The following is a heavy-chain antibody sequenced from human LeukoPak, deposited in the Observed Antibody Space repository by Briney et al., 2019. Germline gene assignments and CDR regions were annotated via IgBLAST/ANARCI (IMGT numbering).Heavy chain of an antibody. V-gene: IGHV3-11*01. Sequence: GGSLRLSCAASGFTFRDYAMSWIRQAPGEGLEWISYIKKRSAATYCADSVTGRFVISRDDAKNSLYLHLTNLRAEDTATYFCARIWSARDWFDPWGQGT. CDR2: IKKRSAAT. CDR1: GFTFRDYA. CDR3: ARIWSARDWFDP. D-gene: IGHD1-1*01. J-gene: IGHJ5*02.